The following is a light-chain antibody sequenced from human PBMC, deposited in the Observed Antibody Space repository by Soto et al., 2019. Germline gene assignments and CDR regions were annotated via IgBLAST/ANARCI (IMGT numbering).Light chain of an antibody. CDR2: DAS. CDR3: QRRSNWPLT. J-gene: IGKJ4*01. CDR1: QSVSSY. Sequence: EIVLTQSPATLSLAPEERATLSCRASQSVSSYLAWYQQKPGQAPRLLIYDASNRATVIPARFSGSGSGTDFSLTISSLEPEDFAVYYCQRRSNWPLTFGGGTKVEIK. V-gene: IGKV3-11*01.